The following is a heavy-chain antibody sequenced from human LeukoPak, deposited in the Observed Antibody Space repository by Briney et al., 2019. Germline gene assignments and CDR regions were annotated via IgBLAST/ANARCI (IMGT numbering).Heavy chain of an antibody. CDR2: ISDRSSYI. CDR3: ARGEYGLHV. V-gene: IGHV3-21*01. CDR1: GFTFSYYS. Sequence: GGSLRLSCAASGFTFSYYSMTWVRQAPGKGLEWDSSISDRSSYIYYADSLKGRFTISRDDAKNSLYLQMNSLRAECTAVYYCARGEYGLHVWGRGTTVTVSS. J-gene: IGHJ6*02.